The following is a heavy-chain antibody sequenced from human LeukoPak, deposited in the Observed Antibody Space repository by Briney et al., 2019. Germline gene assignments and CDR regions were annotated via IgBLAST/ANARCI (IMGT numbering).Heavy chain of an antibody. CDR1: GXXISSGXXX. D-gene: IGHD3-10*01. V-gene: IGHV4-61*02. J-gene: IGHJ4*02. CDR2: IYTSGST. CDR3: ARSYGSGRNPYYFDY. Sequence: VSGXXISSGXXXXGXXXXXGXXGLXXIGRIYTSGSTNYNPSLKSRVTISVDTSKNQFSLKLSSVTAADTAVYHCARSYGSGRNPYYFDYWGQGTLVTVSS.